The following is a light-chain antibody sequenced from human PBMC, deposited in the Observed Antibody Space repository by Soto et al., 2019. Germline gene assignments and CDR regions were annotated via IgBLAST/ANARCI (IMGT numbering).Light chain of an antibody. CDR2: AAS. V-gene: IGKV3D-15*01. Sequence: EIVLTQSPDTLAVSPGEVATLSCWASQSVTSNLAWYQQKRGQAPRLLIYAASTRATGVPARFSGSGSGTEFTLTISSLQPEDFAVYYCQQDYNLPFTFGQGTRLEI. CDR3: QQDYNLPFT. CDR1: QSVTSN. J-gene: IGKJ5*01.